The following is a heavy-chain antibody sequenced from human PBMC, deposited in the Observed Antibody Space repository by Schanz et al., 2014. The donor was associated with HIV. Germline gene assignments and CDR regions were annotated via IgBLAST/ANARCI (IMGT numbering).Heavy chain of an antibody. V-gene: IGHV3-23*01. J-gene: IGHJ4*02. CDR1: GLAFSNHA. CDR2: ISVSGAST. Sequence: EVQLLESGGGLVQPGGSLRLSCTASGLAFSNHAMTWVRQAPGRGLEWLSAISVSGASTYYADSVKGRFIISRDNSKKILYLQMNSLRAEDTAEYFCARGAEEDYYGPCFDSWGQGTLVIVSS. D-gene: IGHD3-16*01. CDR3: ARGAEEDYYGPCFDS.